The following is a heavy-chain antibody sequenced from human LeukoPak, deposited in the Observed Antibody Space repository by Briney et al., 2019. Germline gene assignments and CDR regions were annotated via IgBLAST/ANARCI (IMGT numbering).Heavy chain of an antibody. CDR3: ARPNSIFGVVTHDAFDI. Sequence: GASVKVSCKASGYTFTSYDINWVRQATGQGLEWMGWMNPNSGNTGYAQKFQGRVTMTRNTSISTAYMELSSLRSEDTAVYYCARPNSIFGVVTHDAFDIWGQGTMVTVSS. D-gene: IGHD3-3*01. V-gene: IGHV1-8*01. CDR2: MNPNSGNT. CDR1: GYTFTSYD. J-gene: IGHJ3*02.